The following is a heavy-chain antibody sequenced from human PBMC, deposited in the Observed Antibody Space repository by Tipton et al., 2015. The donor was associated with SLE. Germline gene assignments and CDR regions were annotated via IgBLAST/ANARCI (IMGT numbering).Heavy chain of an antibody. V-gene: IGHV4-39*07. J-gene: IGHJ4*02. CDR1: GGSISSTNQY. CDR2: ISYGGVT. D-gene: IGHD1-7*01. CDR3: ARGELYSGASLYYFEY. Sequence: TLSLTCTVSGGSISSTNQYWVWIRQPPGKGLEWVGTISYGGVTYYNASLTGRVTISVDTSRNQFSLNLRSVTAADTAVYFCARGELYSGASLYYFEYWGQGTLVTVSS.